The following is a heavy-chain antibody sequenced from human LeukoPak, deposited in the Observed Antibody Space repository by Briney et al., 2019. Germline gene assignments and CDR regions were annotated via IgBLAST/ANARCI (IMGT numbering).Heavy chain of an antibody. D-gene: IGHD4-23*01. CDR2: IYHSGSA. CDR3: ARVRSATVGLHAFDI. V-gene: IGHV4-30-2*01. J-gene: IGHJ3*02. Sequence: SQTLSLTCAVSGGSISSGGYSWSWIRQPPGKDLEWIGYIYHSGSAYYNPSLKSRVTISVDGSKNQFSLKLSSVTAADTAVYYCARVRSATVGLHAFDIWGQGTMVTVSS. CDR1: GGSISSGGYS.